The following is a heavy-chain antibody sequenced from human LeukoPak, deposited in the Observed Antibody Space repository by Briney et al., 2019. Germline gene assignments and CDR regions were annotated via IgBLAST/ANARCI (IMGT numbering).Heavy chain of an antibody. D-gene: IGHD3-3*01. V-gene: IGHV1-18*01. CDR3: ARDLDFWSGYYDY. CDR1: GYTFTSSG. CDR2: INAYNGNT. J-gene: IGHJ4*02. Sequence: ASVKVSXKASGYTFTSSGISWVRQAPGQGLEWMGWINAYNGNTNYAQRLQGRVTMTTDTSTSTAYMELRSLRSDDTAVYYCARDLDFWSGYYDYWGQGTLVTVSS.